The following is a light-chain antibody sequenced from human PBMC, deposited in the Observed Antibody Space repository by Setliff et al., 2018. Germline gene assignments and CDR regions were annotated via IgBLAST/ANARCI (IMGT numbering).Light chain of an antibody. V-gene: IGLV2-14*01. Sequence: QSALTQPASVSGSPGQSNTISCPGTSSDVGYYNYVSWYQQHPGKAPKLMIYEVSNRPSGVSNRFSGSKSGNTASLTISGLQAEDEADYYCSSYTSSSTRVFGTGTKVTVL. J-gene: IGLJ1*01. CDR2: EVS. CDR1: SSDVGYYNY. CDR3: SSYTSSSTRV.